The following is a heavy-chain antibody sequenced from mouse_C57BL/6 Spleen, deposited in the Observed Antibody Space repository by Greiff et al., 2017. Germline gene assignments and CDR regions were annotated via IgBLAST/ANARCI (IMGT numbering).Heavy chain of an antibody. CDR1: GYSFTGYY. V-gene: IGHV1-42*01. Sequence: EVKLQESGPQLVKPGASVKISCKASGYSFTGYYMNWVKQSPEKSLEWIGEINPSTGGTTYNQKFKAKATLTVDKSSSTAYMQLKCLTSEDSAAYDCARGPPQINYDYDSYFDYWGQGTTLTVSS. CDR3: ARGPPQINYDYDSYFDY. J-gene: IGHJ2*01. D-gene: IGHD2-4*01. CDR2: INPSTGGT.